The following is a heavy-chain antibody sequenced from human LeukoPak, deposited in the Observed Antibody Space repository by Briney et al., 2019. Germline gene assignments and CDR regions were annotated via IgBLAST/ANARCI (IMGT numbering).Heavy chain of an antibody. J-gene: IGHJ5*02. CDR3: ARDRYYYDSSGYADP. Sequence: ASVKVSCKAPGYTFTSYGISWVRQAPGQGLEWMGWISAYNGNTNYAQKLQGRVTMTTDTSTSTAYMELRSLRSDDTAVYYCARDRYYYDSSGYADPWGQGTLVTVSS. V-gene: IGHV1-18*01. CDR1: GYTFTSYG. D-gene: IGHD3-22*01. CDR2: ISAYNGNT.